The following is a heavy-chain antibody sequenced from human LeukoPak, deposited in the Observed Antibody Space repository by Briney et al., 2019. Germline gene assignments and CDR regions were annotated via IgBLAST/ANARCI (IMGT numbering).Heavy chain of an antibody. Sequence: SETPSLTCTVSGGSISSYYWSWIRQPPGKGLEWIGYIYYSGSTYYNPSLKSRVTISIDTSKNQFSLKLSSVTAADTAVYYCARAGGFFSPFGYWGQGTLVTVSS. J-gene: IGHJ4*02. CDR1: GGSISSYY. CDR3: ARAGGFFSPFGY. V-gene: IGHV4-59*12. CDR2: IYYSGST. D-gene: IGHD3-16*01.